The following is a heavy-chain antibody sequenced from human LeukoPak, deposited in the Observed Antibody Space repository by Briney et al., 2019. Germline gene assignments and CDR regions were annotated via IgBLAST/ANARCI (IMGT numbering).Heavy chain of an antibody. CDR3: ARNIVVVPAAIGGPNWFDP. J-gene: IGHJ5*02. Sequence: PSETLSLTCTGSGFSISSYYWSWIRQPPGKGLEWIGYIYYSGSTNYNPSLKSRVTISVDTSKNQFPLKLSSVTAADTAVYYCARNIVVVPAAIGGPNWFDPWGQGTLVTVSS. CDR2: IYYSGST. CDR1: GFSISSYY. D-gene: IGHD2-2*02. V-gene: IGHV4-59*01.